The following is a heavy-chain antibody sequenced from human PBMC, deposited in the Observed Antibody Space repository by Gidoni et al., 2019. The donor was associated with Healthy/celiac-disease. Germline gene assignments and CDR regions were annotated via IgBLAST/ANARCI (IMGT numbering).Heavy chain of an antibody. D-gene: IGHD6-13*01. CDR2: INHSGST. CDR1: GGSFSGYY. CDR3: ARPGFAGSGIAAPLDY. Sequence: QVQLQQWGAGLLKPSETLSLTCAVYGGSFSGYYWSWSRQPPGKGLEWIGEINHSGSTNYNPSLKSRVTISVDTSKNQFSLKLSSVTAADTAVYYCARPGFAGSGIAAPLDYWGQGTLVTVSS. V-gene: IGHV4-34*01. J-gene: IGHJ4*02.